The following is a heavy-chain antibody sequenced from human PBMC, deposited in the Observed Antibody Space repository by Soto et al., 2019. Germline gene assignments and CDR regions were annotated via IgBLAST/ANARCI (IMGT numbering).Heavy chain of an antibody. V-gene: IGHV4-34*01. Sequence: QVQLQQWGAGLLKPSETLSLTCAVYGGSFSGYYWSWIRQPPGKGLEWIGEINHSGSTNYNPSLKSRVTISVDTSKNQFSLKLGSVTAADTAVYYCARGRGADYWGQGTLVTVSS. CDR1: GGSFSGYY. CDR2: INHSGST. D-gene: IGHD6-25*01. J-gene: IGHJ4*02. CDR3: ARGRGADY.